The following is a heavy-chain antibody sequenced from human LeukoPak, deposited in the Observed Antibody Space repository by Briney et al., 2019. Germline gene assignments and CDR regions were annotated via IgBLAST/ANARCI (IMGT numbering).Heavy chain of an antibody. V-gene: IGHV3-30*04. CDR3: ARPAMVRGVTAWFDP. J-gene: IGHJ5*02. CDR2: ISYDGSNK. Sequence: GSLRLSCAASGFTFSSYAMHWVRQAPGKGLEWVAVISYDGSNKYYADSVKGRFTISRDNSKNTLYLQMNSLRAEDTAVYYCARPAMVRGVTAWFDPWGQGTLVTVSS. D-gene: IGHD3-10*01. CDR1: GFTFSSYA.